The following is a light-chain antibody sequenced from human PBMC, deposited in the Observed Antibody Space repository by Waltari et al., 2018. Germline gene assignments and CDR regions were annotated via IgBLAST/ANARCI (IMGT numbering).Light chain of an antibody. CDR1: QSLLYRANNKNY. CDR3: QQYFDTPS. Sequence: DIVMTQSPDSLAVSLGERATIKCKSGQSLLYRANNKNYLAWYQQKPGQPPKRLLYWASTRDSGVPDRFSGSGSGTDFTLPISSLQAADVAVYYCQQYFDTPSFGPGTKVEIK. J-gene: IGKJ3*01. CDR2: WAS. V-gene: IGKV4-1*01.